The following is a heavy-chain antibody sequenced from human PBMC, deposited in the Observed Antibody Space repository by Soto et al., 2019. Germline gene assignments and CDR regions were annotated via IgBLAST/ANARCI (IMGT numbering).Heavy chain of an antibody. V-gene: IGHV1-3*01. J-gene: IGHJ2*01. CDR3: ARKNNPYSYIDL. CDR1: AYTFTRYA. Sequence: ASVKVSCKPSAYTFTRYAIHWVRQAPGQRLEWMAWINPANGYTKYSQKFQDRVTVTRDTSASTVYMELTSLRSEDTAVYFCARKNNPYSYIDLWGRGTLVTVSS. CDR2: INPANGYT. D-gene: IGHD1-1*01.